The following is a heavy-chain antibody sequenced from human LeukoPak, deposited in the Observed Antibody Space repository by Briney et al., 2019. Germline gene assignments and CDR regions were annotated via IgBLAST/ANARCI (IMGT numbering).Heavy chain of an antibody. Sequence: GGSLRLSCVASGFTFTDHFMDWVRQAPGKGLEWVGFIRSKAYGGTTEYAASVKGRFTISRDDSKRIAYLQMNSLKTEDTAVYYCTRDPSYSGSFLYYYYYMDVWGKGTTVTVSS. CDR2: IRSKAYGGTT. V-gene: IGHV3-49*04. D-gene: IGHD1-26*01. CDR1: GFTFTDHF. J-gene: IGHJ6*03. CDR3: TRDPSYSGSFLYYYYYMDV.